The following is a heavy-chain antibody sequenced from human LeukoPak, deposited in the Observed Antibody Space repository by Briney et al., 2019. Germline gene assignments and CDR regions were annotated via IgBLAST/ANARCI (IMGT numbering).Heavy chain of an antibody. CDR1: GFTFSSYW. J-gene: IGHJ4*02. Sequence: GGSLRLSCAASGFTFSSYWMHWVRQAPGKGLGWVSHINSDGSSTTYADSVKGRFTISRDNAKNTLYLQMDSLRAEDTAVYYCTRGLYWNAYWGQGTLVTVSS. D-gene: IGHD1-1*01. V-gene: IGHV3-74*01. CDR3: TRGLYWNAY. CDR2: INSDGSST.